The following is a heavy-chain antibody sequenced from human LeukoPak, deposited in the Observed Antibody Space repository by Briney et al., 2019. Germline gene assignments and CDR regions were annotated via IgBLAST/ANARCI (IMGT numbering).Heavy chain of an antibody. J-gene: IGHJ4*02. Sequence: ASVKVSCKASGYTFTSYGISWVRQAPGQGLEWMGWISAYSGNTNYAQKLQGRVTMTTDTSTSTAYMELRSLRSDDTAVYYCARPSSSGWYHRPQSGHYFDYWGQGTLVTVSS. CDR3: ARPSSSGWYHRPQSGHYFDY. CDR2: ISAYSGNT. D-gene: IGHD6-19*01. V-gene: IGHV1-18*01. CDR1: GYTFTSYG.